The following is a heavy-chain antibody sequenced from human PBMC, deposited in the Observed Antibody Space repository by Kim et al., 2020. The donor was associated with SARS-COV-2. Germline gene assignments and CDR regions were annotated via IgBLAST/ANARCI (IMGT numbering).Heavy chain of an antibody. V-gene: IGHV1-18*01. D-gene: IGHD1-26*01. CDR3: VSVMSWSSSHPLDAFDI. Sequence: ASVKVSCKASDYTFTSHGVSWVRQAPGQGLEWMGWISAYNGNTNYAQKLQGRVTMTTDTSTRTAYMELRSLRSDDTAVYYCVSVMSWSSSHPLDAFDIWGQGTMVTVSS. CDR2: ISAYNGNT. CDR1: DYTFTSHG. J-gene: IGHJ3*02.